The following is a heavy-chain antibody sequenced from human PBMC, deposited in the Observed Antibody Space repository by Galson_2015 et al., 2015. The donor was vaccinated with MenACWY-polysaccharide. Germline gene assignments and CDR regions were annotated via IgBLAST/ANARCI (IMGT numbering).Heavy chain of an antibody. D-gene: IGHD3-10*01. CDR2: ISSSSSYI. CDR1: GFTFSSYS. Sequence: SLRLSCAASGFTFSSYSMNWVRQAPGKGLEWVSSISSSSSYIYYADSVKGRFTISRDNAKNSLYLQMNSLRAEDTALYYCAKDMDGTMVRGDYGMDVWGQGTTVTVSS. J-gene: IGHJ6*02. CDR3: AKDMDGTMVRGDYGMDV. V-gene: IGHV3-21*04.